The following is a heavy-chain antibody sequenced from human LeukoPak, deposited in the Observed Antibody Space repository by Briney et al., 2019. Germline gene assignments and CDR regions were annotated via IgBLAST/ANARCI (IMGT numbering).Heavy chain of an antibody. D-gene: IGHD6-19*01. CDR2: IYYSGST. J-gene: IGHJ3*02. CDR3: ARRRYSSGWYDAFDI. V-gene: IGHV4-59*08. Sequence: SETLSLTCTVSGGSISSYYWSWIRQPPGKGLEGIGYIYYSGSTNYNPSLKSRVTISVDTSKNQFSLKLSSVTAADTAVYYCARRRYSSGWYDAFDIWGQGTMVTVSS. CDR1: GGSISSYY.